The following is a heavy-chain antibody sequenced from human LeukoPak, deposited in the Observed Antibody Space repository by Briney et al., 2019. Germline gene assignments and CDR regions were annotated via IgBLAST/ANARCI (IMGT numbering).Heavy chain of an antibody. CDR3: ARVYGYYDSSGYMFDP. CDR1: GYSFTSYW. J-gene: IGHJ5*02. CDR2: IYPGDSDT. V-gene: IGHV5-51*01. Sequence: GESLKISCKGSGYSFTSYWIGWVRQMPGKGLEWMGIIYPGDSDTRYSPSFQGQVTISADKSISTAYLQWSSLKASDTAMYYCARVYGYYDSSGYMFDPWGQGTLVTVS. D-gene: IGHD3-22*01.